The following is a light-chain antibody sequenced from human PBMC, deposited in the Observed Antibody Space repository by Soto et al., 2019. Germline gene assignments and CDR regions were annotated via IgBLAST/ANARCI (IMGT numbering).Light chain of an antibody. J-gene: IGKJ4*01. CDR3: QQYGWSPLT. CDR1: QSIRSNY. V-gene: IGKV3-20*01. CDR2: GAS. Sequence: EIVLTQSPGTLSLSPMEIATLSSMASQSIRSNYLAWYQQKPGQAPRLLIYGASRRATGIPDRFSGSGSGTDFTLTISILEPEDFAVYHCQQYGWSPLTFGGGAKVDIK.